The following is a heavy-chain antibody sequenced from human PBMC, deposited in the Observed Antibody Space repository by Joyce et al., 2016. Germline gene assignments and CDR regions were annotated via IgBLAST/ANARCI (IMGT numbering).Heavy chain of an antibody. V-gene: IGHV3-30*18. D-gene: IGHD2-15*01. Sequence: QVQLVESGGGVVRPGGSLRLSCVASGFPFNERGRHWVRPAPGKGLEWVALITADGSRQLYTDSVKGRFTISRDNSRNTVYLQMDSLRPDDTAVFYCAKRGFCSGGRCYSFHFHLWGQGTLVTVSA. CDR2: ITADGSRQ. CDR3: AKRGFCSGGRCYSFHFHL. CDR1: GFPFNERG. J-gene: IGHJ4*02.